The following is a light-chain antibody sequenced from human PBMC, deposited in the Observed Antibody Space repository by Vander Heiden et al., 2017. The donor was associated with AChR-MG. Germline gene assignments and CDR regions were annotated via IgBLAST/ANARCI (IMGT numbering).Light chain of an antibody. CDR3: QQFATSPFT. V-gene: IGKV3-20*01. CDR2: GAS. J-gene: IGKJ3*01. CDR1: QSFSSSY. Sequence: EIVLTQSPGTLSLSPGERATLSCRASQSFSSSYLAWYQQKPGQAPRLLIYGASNRATGIPDRFSGSESGTDFTLTISRLEPEDFAVYYRQQFATSPFTFGPGTKVEIK.